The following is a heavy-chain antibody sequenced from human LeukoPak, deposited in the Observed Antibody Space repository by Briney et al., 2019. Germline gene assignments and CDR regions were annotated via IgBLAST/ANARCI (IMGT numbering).Heavy chain of an antibody. V-gene: IGHV4-39*07. CDR3: ASTTYYDFWSGYRSFDY. J-gene: IGHJ4*02. CDR2: IYYSGST. Sequence: SETLSLTCTVSGGSISSSSYYWGWIRQPPGKGLKWIGNIYYSGSTSYNPSLKSRVTISVDTSKNQFSLKLSSVTAADTAVYYCASTTYYDFWSGYRSFDYWGQGTLVTVSS. D-gene: IGHD3-3*01. CDR1: GGSISSSSYY.